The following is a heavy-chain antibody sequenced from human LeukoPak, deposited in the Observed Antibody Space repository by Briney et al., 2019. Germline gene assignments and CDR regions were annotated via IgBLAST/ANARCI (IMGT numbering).Heavy chain of an antibody. CDR2: ISGSGDST. V-gene: IGHV3-23*01. J-gene: IGHJ6*03. CDR1: GFTFSSYA. D-gene: IGHD2-2*01. CDR3: AKHQRDIVVVPAGVGYYMDV. Sequence: GGSLRLSCAASGFTFSSYAMSWVRQAPGKGLEWVSGISGSGDSTYYADSVKGRFTISRDNSKNTLYLQMNSLRAEDTAVYYCAKHQRDIVVVPAGVGYYMDVWGKGTTVTVSS.